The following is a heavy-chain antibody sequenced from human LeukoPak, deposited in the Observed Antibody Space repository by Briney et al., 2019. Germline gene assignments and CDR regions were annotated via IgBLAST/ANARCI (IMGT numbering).Heavy chain of an antibody. CDR3: ARHGDYYGSGIVD. J-gene: IGHJ4*02. D-gene: IGHD3-10*01. CDR2: INHSGST. CDR1: GGSFSGYY. V-gene: IGHV4-34*01. Sequence: PSETLSLTCAVYGGSFSGYYWSWIRQPPGKGLEWIGEINHSGSTNYNPSLKSRVTISVDTSKNQFSLKLSSVTAADTAVYYCARHGDYYGSGIVDWGQGTLVTVSS.